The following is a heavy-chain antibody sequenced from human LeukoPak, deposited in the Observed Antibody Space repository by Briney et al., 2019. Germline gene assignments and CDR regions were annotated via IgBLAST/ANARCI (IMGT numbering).Heavy chain of an antibody. Sequence: GGSLRLSCAASGFTFSDYYMNWTRQAPGKGLEWVSYISGSSSYTNYADSVKGRFTISRDNSKNTLYLQMNSLRAEDTAVYYCAKDSYYDFWSGYWTSYNWFDPWGQGTLVTVSS. CDR3: AKDSYYDFWSGYWTSYNWFDP. V-gene: IGHV3-11*05. J-gene: IGHJ5*02. D-gene: IGHD3-3*01. CDR2: ISGSSSYT. CDR1: GFTFSDYY.